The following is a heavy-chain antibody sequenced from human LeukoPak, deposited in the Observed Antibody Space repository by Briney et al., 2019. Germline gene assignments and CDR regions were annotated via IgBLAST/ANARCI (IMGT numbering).Heavy chain of an antibody. J-gene: IGHJ3*02. CDR3: AKDVPGIVVVTSDEFDI. V-gene: IGHV3-23*01. CDR1: GFTFSSYA. D-gene: IGHD2-21*02. CDR2: ISGSGGSL. Sequence: GGSLRLSCAASGFTFSSYAMSWVRQAPGKGLEWVSAISGSGGSLHYVDSVRGRFVISRDNSKNTVYLQMNSLRVEDTAVYYCAKDVPGIVVVTSDEFDIWGQGTMVTVSS.